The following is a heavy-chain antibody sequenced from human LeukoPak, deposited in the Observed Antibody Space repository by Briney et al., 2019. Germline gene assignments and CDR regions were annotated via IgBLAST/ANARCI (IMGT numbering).Heavy chain of an antibody. CDR2: INHSGST. J-gene: IGHJ3*02. CDR3: ARHTGNDAFDI. CDR1: GGSFSGYY. V-gene: IGHV4-34*01. Sequence: KPSETLSLTCAVYGGSFSGYYWSWIRQPPGKGLEWIGEINHSGSTNYNPSLKSRVTISVDTSKNQFSLKLSSVTAADTAVYYCARHTGNDAFDIWGQGTMVTVSS. D-gene: IGHD5-18*01.